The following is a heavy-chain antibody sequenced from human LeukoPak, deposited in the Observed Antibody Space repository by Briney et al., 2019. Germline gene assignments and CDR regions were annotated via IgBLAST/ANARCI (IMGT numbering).Heavy chain of an antibody. CDR3: ATTDYGVKHDAFDI. D-gene: IGHD4-17*01. CDR2: INHSGST. J-gene: IGHJ3*02. V-gene: IGHV4-34*01. CDR1: GGSFSAYS. Sequence: PSETLSLTCAVYGGSFSAYSWSWIRQPPGKGLEWIGEINHSGSTNYNPSLKSRLTISVDTSKNQFSLKLSSVTAADTAVYYCATTDYGVKHDAFDIWGQGTMVTVSS.